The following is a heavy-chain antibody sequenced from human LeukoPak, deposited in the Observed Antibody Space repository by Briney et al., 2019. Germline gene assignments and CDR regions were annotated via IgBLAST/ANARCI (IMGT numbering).Heavy chain of an antibody. V-gene: IGHV3-7*01. CDR2: IKKDGSEK. D-gene: IGHD5-18*01. J-gene: IGHJ4*02. CDR3: ARDLSGVAGYTYGRGIDY. Sequence: GGSLRLSCAASGFTFSSYWMSWVRQAPGKGLEWVANIKKDGSEKYYVDSVKGRFTISRDNAKTSLYLRMNSLRAEDTAVYYCARDLSGVAGYTYGRGIDYWGQGTLVTVSS. CDR1: GFTFSSYW.